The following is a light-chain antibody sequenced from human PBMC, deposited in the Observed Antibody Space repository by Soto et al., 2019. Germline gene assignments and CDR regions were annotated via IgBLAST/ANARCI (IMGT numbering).Light chain of an antibody. CDR3: TAYSSSSTRV. J-gene: IGLJ1*01. Sequence: QSVLTQPASVSGSPGQSITISCTGTSSDIGRYDFVSWYQQHPGQAPKLILYEVSYRPSGISDRFSGSKSGNTASLNISGLQAEDVADSYCTAYSSSSTRVFGTGTESPS. V-gene: IGLV2-14*01. CDR2: EVS. CDR1: SSDIGRYDF.